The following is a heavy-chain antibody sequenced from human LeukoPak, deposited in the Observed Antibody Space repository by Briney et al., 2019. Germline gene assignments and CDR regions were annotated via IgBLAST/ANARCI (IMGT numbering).Heavy chain of an antibody. J-gene: IGHJ4*02. D-gene: IGHD2-2*01. CDR3: ARDHEVGDAFDY. V-gene: IGHV1-46*01. Sequence: ASVKVSCKASGGAFSSYTISWVRQAPGQGLEWMGIINPSGGSTSYAQKFQGRVTMTRDTSTSTVYMELSSLRSEDTAVYYCARDHEVGDAFDYWGQGTLVTVSS. CDR1: GGAFSSYT. CDR2: INPSGGST.